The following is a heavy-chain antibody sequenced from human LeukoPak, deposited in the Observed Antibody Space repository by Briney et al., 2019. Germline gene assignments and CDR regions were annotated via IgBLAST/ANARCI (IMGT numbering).Heavy chain of an antibody. Sequence: GGSLRLSCAASGFTFSNYAMTWVRQAPGKGLECVSANSGSDGSTYYSDSVTGRFTISRDDSKNTLYLQMNSLRPEDTAVYYCAKDHRYCSGGSCYGADYWGQGTLVTVSS. CDR1: GFTFSNYA. D-gene: IGHD2-15*01. J-gene: IGHJ4*02. CDR2: NSGSDGST. CDR3: AKDHRYCSGGSCYGADY. V-gene: IGHV3-23*01.